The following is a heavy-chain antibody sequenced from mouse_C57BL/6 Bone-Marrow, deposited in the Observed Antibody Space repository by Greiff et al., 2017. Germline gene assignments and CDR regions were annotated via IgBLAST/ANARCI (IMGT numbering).Heavy chain of an antibody. Sequence: QVQLQQPGAELVKPGASVKLSCKASGYTFTSYWMHWVKQRPGQGLEWIGMIHPNSGSTNYNEKFKSKATLTVDKSSSTAYMQLSSLTSEDSAVYYCARPGYYGGYYVDYWGQGTTLTVSS. CDR3: ARPGYYGGYYVDY. CDR1: GYTFTSYW. V-gene: IGHV1-64*01. D-gene: IGHD1-1*01. J-gene: IGHJ2*01. CDR2: IHPNSGST.